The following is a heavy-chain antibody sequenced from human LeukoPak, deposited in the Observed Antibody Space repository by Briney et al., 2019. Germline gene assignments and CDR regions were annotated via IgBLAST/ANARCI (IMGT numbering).Heavy chain of an antibody. CDR3: ARVGYSSSSDIRKFDY. V-gene: IGHV1-18*01. CDR1: GYTFTSYG. Sequence: GASVKVSCKASGYTFTSYGISWVRQAPGQGLEWMGWISAYNGNTNYAQKLQGRVTMTTDTSTSTAYMELRSLRSDDTAVYYCARVGYSSSSDIRKFDYWGQGTLVTVSS. D-gene: IGHD6-6*01. J-gene: IGHJ4*02. CDR2: ISAYNGNT.